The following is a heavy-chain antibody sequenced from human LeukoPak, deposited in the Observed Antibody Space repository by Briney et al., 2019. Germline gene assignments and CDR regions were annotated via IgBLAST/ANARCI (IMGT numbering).Heavy chain of an antibody. Sequence: GGSLRLSCAASGFTFRRHGMHWVRQAPGKGLEWVSAISGSGGSTYYADSVKGRFTISRDNSKNTLYLQMNSLRAEDTAVYYCAKDPVPYSYYYDSSGTGWGQGTLVTVSS. CDR3: AKDPVPYSYYYDSSGTG. V-gene: IGHV3-23*01. CDR1: GFTFRRHG. CDR2: ISGSGGST. J-gene: IGHJ4*02. D-gene: IGHD3-22*01.